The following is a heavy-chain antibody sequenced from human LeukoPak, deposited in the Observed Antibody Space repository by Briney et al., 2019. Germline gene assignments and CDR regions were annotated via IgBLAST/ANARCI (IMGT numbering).Heavy chain of an antibody. CDR2: ISGTGGNT. CDR1: GFTFSSYA. V-gene: IGHV3-23*01. D-gene: IGHD3-10*01. J-gene: IGHJ4*02. Sequence: GGSLRLSCAASGFTFSSYAMSWVRQAPGKGLEWASAISGTGGNTYYADSVKGRFTISRDNSENTLYLQMNSLRAEDTAVYYCAKDRSPMDYWGQGTLVTVSS. CDR3: AKDRSPMDY.